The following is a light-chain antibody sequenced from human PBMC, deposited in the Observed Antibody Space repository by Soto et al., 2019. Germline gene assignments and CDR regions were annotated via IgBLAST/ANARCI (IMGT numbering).Light chain of an antibody. Sequence: DIQMTQSPSSLSASVGDRVTITCRASQGIRNDLGWYQQKPGKAPKRLIYAASSLQSGVPSRFSGSASGTRFTLTISSLQPEDFATYYCQQYDNLPSFTFGPGTKVNIK. V-gene: IGKV1-17*01. CDR3: QQYDNLPSFT. CDR1: QGIRND. J-gene: IGKJ3*01. CDR2: AAS.